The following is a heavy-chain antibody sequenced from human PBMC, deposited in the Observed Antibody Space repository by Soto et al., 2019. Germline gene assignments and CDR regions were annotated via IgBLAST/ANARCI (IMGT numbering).Heavy chain of an antibody. CDR3: ARCEAVYDSSGYYYWEDYFDY. Sequence: SETLSLTCTVSGGSISSYYWSWIRQPPGKGLEWIGYIYYSGSTNYNPSLKSRVTISVDTSKNQFSLKLSSVTAADTAVYYCARCEAVYDSSGYYYWEDYFDYWGQGTLVTVSS. CDR1: GGSISSYY. CDR2: IYYSGST. D-gene: IGHD3-22*01. V-gene: IGHV4-59*12. J-gene: IGHJ4*02.